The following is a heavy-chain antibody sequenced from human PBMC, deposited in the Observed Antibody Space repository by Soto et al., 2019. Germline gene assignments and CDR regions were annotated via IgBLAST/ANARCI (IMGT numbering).Heavy chain of an antibody. CDR2: VNPNSENT. V-gene: IGHV1-8*01. Sequence: ASVKVSCKASGYTFTTYYLNWVRHATGQGLEWMGWVNPNSENTVYAQKFQGRVTMTLNTSISTVYMELSGLRSEDTAVYYCARGRYSSTWFDYWGQGSLVTVSS. D-gene: IGHD6-13*01. CDR1: GYTFTTYY. CDR3: ARGRYSSTWFDY. J-gene: IGHJ4*02.